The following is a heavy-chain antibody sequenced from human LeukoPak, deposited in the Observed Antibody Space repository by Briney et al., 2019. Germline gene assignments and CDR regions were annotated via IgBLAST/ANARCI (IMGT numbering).Heavy chain of an antibody. CDR2: IYYSGTT. CDR1: DGSISSGYYY. Sequence: KPSETLSLTCSVSDGSISSGYYYWAWIRQPPGKGPEWIGSIYYSGTTYPNSSLKSRGTISVDTSNNQCSLKLSSVTAADTAVYYCARDQVGTCYMDVWGKGTTVTVSS. V-gene: IGHV4-39*07. J-gene: IGHJ6*03. CDR3: ARDQVGTCYMDV. D-gene: IGHD1-26*01.